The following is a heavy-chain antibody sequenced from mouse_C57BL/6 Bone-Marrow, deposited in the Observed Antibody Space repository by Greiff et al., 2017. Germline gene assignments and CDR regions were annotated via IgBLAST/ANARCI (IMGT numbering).Heavy chain of an antibody. V-gene: IGHV1-61*01. CDR1: GYTFTSYW. CDR2: IYPSDSET. CDR3: ATTGTAWFAY. J-gene: IGHJ3*01. Sequence: VQLQQPGAELVRPGSSVKLSCKASGYTFTSYWMDWVKQRPGQGLEWIGNIYPSDSETHYNQKFKDKATLTVDKSSSTAYMQLSSLTSEDSAVYYCATTGTAWFAYWGQGTRVSVFA. D-gene: IGHD4-1*01.